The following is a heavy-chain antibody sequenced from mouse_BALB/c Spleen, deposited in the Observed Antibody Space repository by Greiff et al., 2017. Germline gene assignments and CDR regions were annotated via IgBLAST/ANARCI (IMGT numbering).Heavy chain of an antibody. V-gene: IGHV1-4*01. CDR1: GYTFTSYT. CDR2: INPSSGYT. Sequence: QVQLKESGAELARPGASVKMSCKASGYTFTSYTMHWVKQRPGQGLEWIGYINPSSGYTNYNQKFKDKATLTADKSSSTAYMQLSSLTSEDSAVYYCARLLGRQYFDVWGAGTTVTVSS. J-gene: IGHJ1*01. D-gene: IGHD4-1*01. CDR3: ARLLGRQYFDV.